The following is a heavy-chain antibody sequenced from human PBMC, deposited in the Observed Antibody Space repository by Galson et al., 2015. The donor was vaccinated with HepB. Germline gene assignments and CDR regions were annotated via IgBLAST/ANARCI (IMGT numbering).Heavy chain of an antibody. CDR2: ISHDGRNK. Sequence: SLRLSCAASGFTFDGYSLHWVRQAPGKGLEWVAIISHDGRNKYCAYSMKGRFTISRDNSKNTLYLQMNSLRSEDTAVYYCARERGAGWYEGLDYWGQGTLVTVSS. CDR1: GFTFDGYS. CDR3: ARERGAGWYEGLDY. J-gene: IGHJ4*02. D-gene: IGHD6-19*01. V-gene: IGHV3-30*04.